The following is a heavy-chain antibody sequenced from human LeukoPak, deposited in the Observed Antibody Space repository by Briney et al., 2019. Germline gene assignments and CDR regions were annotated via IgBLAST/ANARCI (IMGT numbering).Heavy chain of an antibody. V-gene: IGHV6-1*01. CDR3: VVERIAAAGKRSYYFDY. J-gene: IGHJ4*02. CDR1: GDSVSSNTAS. D-gene: IGHD6-13*01. CDR2: TYYRSKWYN. Sequence: SQTLSLTCAISGDSVSSNTASWNWIRQSPSRGLEWLGRTYYRSKWYNDYAVSVKSRITINPDTSKNQFSLQLNSVTPEDTAVYYCVVERIAAAGKRSYYFDYWGQGTLVTVSS.